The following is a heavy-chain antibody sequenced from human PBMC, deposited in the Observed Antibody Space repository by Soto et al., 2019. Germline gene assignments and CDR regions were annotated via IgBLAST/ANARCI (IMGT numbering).Heavy chain of an antibody. CDR2: LSGDGVHT. Sequence: EVQLAESGGGLIQPGGSFRLPCATSGFPFSSYWNHWAAKAQGEGRGWASRLSGDGVHTDYAESVKGRFTVSRDIAKSTGYLQMNNLRAEDTAIYYCARDTVTSLTPYQGFYYYGMDVWGQGTTVTVSS. J-gene: IGHJ6*02. D-gene: IGHD2-2*01. V-gene: IGHV3-74*01. CDR1: GFPFSSYW. CDR3: ARDTVTSLTPYQGFYYYGMDV.